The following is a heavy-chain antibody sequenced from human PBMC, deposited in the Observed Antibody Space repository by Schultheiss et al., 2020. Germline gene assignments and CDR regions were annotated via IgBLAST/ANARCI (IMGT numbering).Heavy chain of an antibody. V-gene: IGHV3-23*01. CDR2: ISGSGGST. D-gene: IGHD6-13*01. CDR1: GFTFSSYA. CDR3: ASEDRSGSSWTFYYYYYGMDV. J-gene: IGHJ6*02. Sequence: GGSLRLSCAASGFTFSSYAMSWVRQATGKGLEWVSAISGSGGSTYYADSVKGRFTISRDNSKNTLYLQMNSLRAEDTAVYYCASEDRSGSSWTFYYYYYGMDVWGQGNTGTVSS.